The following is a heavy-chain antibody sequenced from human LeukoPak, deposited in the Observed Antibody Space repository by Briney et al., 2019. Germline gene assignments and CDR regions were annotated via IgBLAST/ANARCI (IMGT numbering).Heavy chain of an antibody. Sequence: SETLSLTCAVYGGSFCGYYWSWIRQPPGKGLEWIGEINHSGSTNYNPSLKSRVTISVDTSKNQFSLKLSSVTAADTAVYYCASQRLGYCSSTSCHNWFDPWGQGTLVTVSS. V-gene: IGHV4-34*01. J-gene: IGHJ5*02. D-gene: IGHD2-2*01. CDR1: GGSFCGYY. CDR2: INHSGST. CDR3: ASQRLGYCSSTSCHNWFDP.